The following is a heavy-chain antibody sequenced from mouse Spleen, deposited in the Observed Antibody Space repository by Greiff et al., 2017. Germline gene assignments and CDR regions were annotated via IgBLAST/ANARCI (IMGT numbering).Heavy chain of an antibody. V-gene: IGHV1-85*01. D-gene: IGHD1-1*01. J-gene: IGHJ2*01. CDR2: IYPRDGST. CDR1: GYTFTSYD. CDR3: ARGDYYGSILTGTGIDY. Sequence: QVQLKQSGPELVKPGASVKLSCKASGYTFTSYDINWVKQRPGQGLEWIGWIYPRDGSTKYNEKFKGKATLTVDTSSSTAYMELHSLTSEDSAVYFCARGDYYGSILTGTGIDYWGQGTTLTVSS.